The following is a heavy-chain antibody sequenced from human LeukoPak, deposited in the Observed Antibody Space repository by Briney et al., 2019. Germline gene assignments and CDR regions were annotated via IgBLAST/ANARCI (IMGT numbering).Heavy chain of an antibody. V-gene: IGHV3-33*01. J-gene: IGHJ4*02. CDR2: IWYDGTNK. CDR3: ARESAIVLVPFDS. D-gene: IGHD2/OR15-2a*01. CDR1: GFTFNSYG. Sequence: GVSLRLSCAASGFTFNSYGMHWVRQAPGKGLEWVALIWYDGTNKYYADSVKGRFTISRGNAKNTLYLQMNTLRGEDTAVYYCARESAIVLVPFDSWGQGTLVTVSS.